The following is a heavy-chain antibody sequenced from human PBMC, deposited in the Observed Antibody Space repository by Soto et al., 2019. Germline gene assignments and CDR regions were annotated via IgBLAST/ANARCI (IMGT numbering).Heavy chain of an antibody. V-gene: IGHV3-23*01. CDR2: ISGSGGSV. D-gene: IGHD6-13*01. CDR3: AKDPVVSSTSSWFYFDY. Sequence: EVQLLESGGGLVQPGGSLRLSCAASGFIFTNYAMNWVRQAPGKGLEWVSSISGSGGSVYYADSVKGRFTFSRDNSENTLYLQMSSLRADDAAVYYCAKDPVVSSTSSWFYFDYWGRGTLVTVSS. J-gene: IGHJ4*02. CDR1: GFIFTNYA.